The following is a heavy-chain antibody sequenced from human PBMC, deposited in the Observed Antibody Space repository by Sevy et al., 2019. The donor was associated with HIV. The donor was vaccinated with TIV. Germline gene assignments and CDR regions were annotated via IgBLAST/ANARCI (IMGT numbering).Heavy chain of an antibody. V-gene: IGHV1-2*02. CDR3: VRDVTAYYYDSSGYYDGDAFDI. D-gene: IGHD3-22*01. J-gene: IGHJ3*02. Sequence: ASVKVSCKASGYTFTGYYMHWVRQAPGQGLEWMGWINPNSGGTNYAQKFQGRVTMTRDTSISTAYMELSRLRSDDTAVYYCVRDVTAYYYDSSGYYDGDAFDIWGQGTMVTVSS. CDR1: GYTFTGYY. CDR2: INPNSGGT.